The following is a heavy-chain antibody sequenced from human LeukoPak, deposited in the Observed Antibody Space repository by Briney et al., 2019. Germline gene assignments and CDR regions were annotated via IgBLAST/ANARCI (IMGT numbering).Heavy chain of an antibody. V-gene: IGHV1-46*01. D-gene: IGHD1-1*01. CDR2: INPSGGST. CDR1: GYSFTSYY. CDR3: ARGGSSWNDRLDPDY. Sequence: ASVKVSCKASGYSFTSYYMHWVRQAPGQGLEWMGIINPSGGSTSYAQKFQGRVTMTRDTSTSTVYMELNSLRSEDTAVYYCARGGSSWNDRLDPDYWGQGTLVTVSS. J-gene: IGHJ4*02.